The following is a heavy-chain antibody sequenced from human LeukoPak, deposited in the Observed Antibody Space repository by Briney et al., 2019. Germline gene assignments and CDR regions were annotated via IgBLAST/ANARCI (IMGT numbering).Heavy chain of an antibody. D-gene: IGHD2-2*01. J-gene: IGHJ4*02. CDR1: GGSISSGGYY. CDR2: IYYSGST. Sequence: SETLSLTCTVSGGSISSGGYYWSWIRQHPGKGLERIGYIYYSGSTYYNPSLKSRVTISVDTSKNQFSLKLSSVTAADTAVYYCARSVPAAKGGYFDYWGQGTLVTVSS. CDR3: ARSVPAAKGGYFDY. V-gene: IGHV4-31*03.